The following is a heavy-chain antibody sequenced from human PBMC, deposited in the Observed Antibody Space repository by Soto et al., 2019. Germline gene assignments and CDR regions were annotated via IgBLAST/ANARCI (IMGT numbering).Heavy chain of an antibody. CDR3: TKYEVPAAISGAFVI. CDR2: IRSKAYGGTT. V-gene: IGHV3-49*03. CDR1: GFTFGDYA. D-gene: IGHD2-2*01. Sequence: GGSLRLSCTASGFTFGDYAMSWFRQAPGKGLEWVGFIRSKAYGGTTEYAASVKGRFTISRDDSKSIAYLQMNSLKTEDTAVYYCTKYEVPAAISGAFVIWGQGTMVTVSS. J-gene: IGHJ3*02.